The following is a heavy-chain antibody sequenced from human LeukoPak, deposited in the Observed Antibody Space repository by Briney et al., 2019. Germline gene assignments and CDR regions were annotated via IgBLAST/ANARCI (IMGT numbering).Heavy chain of an antibody. CDR3: AREVGSSGYAGWFDP. CDR2: IKSKTDGGTT. D-gene: IGHD3-22*01. Sequence: GGSLRLSCAASGFTFSNAWMSWVRQAPGKGLEWVGRIKSKTDGGTTDYAAPVKGRFTISRDDSKTTVYLQMNSLRDEDTALYYCAREVGSSGYAGWFDPWGQGTLVTISS. J-gene: IGHJ5*02. CDR1: GFTFSNAW. V-gene: IGHV3-15*01.